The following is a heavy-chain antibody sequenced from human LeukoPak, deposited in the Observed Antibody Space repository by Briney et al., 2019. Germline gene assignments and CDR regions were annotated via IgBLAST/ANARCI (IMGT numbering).Heavy chain of an antibody. D-gene: IGHD6-13*01. V-gene: IGHV3-43D*03. J-gene: IGHJ6*02. CDR2: ISWDGGST. CDR1: GFTFDDYA. CDR3: AKDMRPRIAAAGLGYYYGMDV. Sequence: GGSLRLSCAASGFTFDDYAMRWVRQAPGKGLEWVSLISWDGGSTYYADSVKGRFTISRDNSKNSLYLQMNSLRAEDTALYYCAKDMRPRIAAAGLGYYYGMDVWGQGTTVTVSS.